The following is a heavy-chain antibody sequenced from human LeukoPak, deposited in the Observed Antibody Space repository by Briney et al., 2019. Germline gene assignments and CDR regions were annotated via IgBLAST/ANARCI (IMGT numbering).Heavy chain of an antibody. J-gene: IGHJ4*02. CDR3: ARQGVYYYDSSGYYSYYFDY. V-gene: IGHV5-51*01. CDR1: GYSFTSYW. D-gene: IGHD3-22*01. CDR2: IYPGDSDT. Sequence: GESLMISCKGSGYSFTSYWIGWVRQMPGKGLEWMGIIYPGDSDTRYSPSFQGQVTISADKSISTAYLQWSSLKASDTAMYYCARQGVYYYDSSGYYSYYFDYWGQGTLVTVSS.